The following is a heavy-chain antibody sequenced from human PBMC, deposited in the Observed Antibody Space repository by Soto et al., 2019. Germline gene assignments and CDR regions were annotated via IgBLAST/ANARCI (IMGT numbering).Heavy chain of an antibody. CDR2: ISSSSSTI. J-gene: IGHJ6*02. V-gene: IGHV3-48*02. Sequence: PGGSLRLSCAASGFTFSSYSMNWVRQAPGKGLEWVSYISSSSSTIHYADSVKGRFTISRDNAKNSLYLQMNSLRDEDTAVYYCASKVRTISFGLYYYYGMDVWGQGTTVTVSS. D-gene: IGHD3-3*01. CDR1: GFTFSSYS. CDR3: ASKVRTISFGLYYYYGMDV.